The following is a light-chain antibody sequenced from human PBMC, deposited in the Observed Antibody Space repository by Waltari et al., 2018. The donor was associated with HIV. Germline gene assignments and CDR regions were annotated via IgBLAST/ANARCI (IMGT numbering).Light chain of an antibody. Sequence: IVLTQSPATLSLSPGERATLSCRASQSVSKYLAWYQQKPGQAPRLLIYDASNRATGIPARFSGSGSGTDFTLTISSLEPEDFAVYYCQRRNSWPLTFGGGTKVEIK. CDR3: QRRNSWPLT. J-gene: IGKJ4*01. CDR1: QSVSKY. CDR2: DAS. V-gene: IGKV3-11*01.